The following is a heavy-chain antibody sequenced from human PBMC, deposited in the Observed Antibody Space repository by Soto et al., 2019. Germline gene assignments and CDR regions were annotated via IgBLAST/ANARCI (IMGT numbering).Heavy chain of an antibody. J-gene: IGHJ5*02. CDR1: GGSISSGDYY. CDR2: IYYSGST. Sequence: TSETLSLTYTVSGGSISSGDYYWSWIRQPPGKGLEWIGYIYYSGSTYYNPSLKSRVTISVDTSKNQFSLKLSSVTAADTAVYYCARARNYYESSKPNWFDPWGQGTLVTVSS. CDR3: ARARNYYESSKPNWFDP. V-gene: IGHV4-30-4*01. D-gene: IGHD3-22*01.